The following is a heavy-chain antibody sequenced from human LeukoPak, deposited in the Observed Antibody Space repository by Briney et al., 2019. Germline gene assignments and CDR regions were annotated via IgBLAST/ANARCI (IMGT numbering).Heavy chain of an antibody. J-gene: IGHJ4*02. CDR3: ARGGKY. Sequence: SETLSLTXAVYGGSFSGYYWSWIRQPPGKGLEWIGEINHSGSTNYNPSLKSRVTISVDTSKNQFSLKLSSVTAADTAVYYCARGGKYWGQGTLVTVSS. CDR1: GGSFSGYY. CDR2: INHSGST. V-gene: IGHV4-34*01.